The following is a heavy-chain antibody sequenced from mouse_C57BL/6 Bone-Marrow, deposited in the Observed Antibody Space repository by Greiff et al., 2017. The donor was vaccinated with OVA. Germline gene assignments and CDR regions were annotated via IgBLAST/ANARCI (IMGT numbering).Heavy chain of an antibody. J-gene: IGHJ3*01. CDR3: TRGPPNYYGSRFAY. CDR2: ISSGGDYI. Sequence: DVKLVESGDGLVKPGGSLKLSCAASGFTFSSYAMSWVRQTPEKRLEWVAYISSGGDYIYYADTVKGRFTISRDNARNTLYLQMSSLKSEDTAMYYCTRGPPNYYGSRFAYWGQGTLVTVSA. CDR1: GFTFSSYA. D-gene: IGHD1-1*01. V-gene: IGHV5-9-1*02.